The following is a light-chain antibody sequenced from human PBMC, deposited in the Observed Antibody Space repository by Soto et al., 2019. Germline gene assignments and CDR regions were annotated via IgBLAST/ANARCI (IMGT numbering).Light chain of an antibody. V-gene: IGKV1-5*01. CDR3: QQYNSYSGT. Sequence: DIQMTQSPSTLSASAGDRVTITCRASQSISSWLAWYQQKPGKAPKLLIYDASSLESGVPPRFSGSGSGTEFTLTISSLQPDDFATYYCQQYNSYSGTFGRGTKLEIK. J-gene: IGKJ2*02. CDR2: DAS. CDR1: QSISSW.